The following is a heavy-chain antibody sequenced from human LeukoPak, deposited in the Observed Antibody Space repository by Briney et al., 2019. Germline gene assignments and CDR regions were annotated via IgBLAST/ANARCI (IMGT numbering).Heavy chain of an antibody. D-gene: IGHD2-21*01. J-gene: IGHJ3*02. CDR3: ARDICGGDCNDAFDI. CDR2: INWNGGST. Sequence: PGGSLRLSCAASGFTLDDYGMSWVRQAPGKGPEWVSGINWNGGSTGYADSVKGRFTISRDNAKNSLYLQMNSLRAEDTAVYYCARDICGGDCNDAFDIWGQGTMVTVSS. V-gene: IGHV3-20*04. CDR1: GFTLDDYG.